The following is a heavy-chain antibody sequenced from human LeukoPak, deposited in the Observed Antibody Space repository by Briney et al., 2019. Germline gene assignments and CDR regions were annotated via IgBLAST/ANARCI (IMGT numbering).Heavy chain of an antibody. CDR1: GYTFTSYY. CDR2: INPSGGST. J-gene: IGHJ4*02. D-gene: IGHD1-26*01. Sequence: ASVEVSCKASGYTFTSYYMHWVRQAPGQGLEWMGIINPSGGSTSYAQKFQGRVTMTRDTSTSTVYMELSSLRSEDTAVYYCARLIVGATPDYWGQGTLVTVSS. CDR3: ARLIVGATPDY. V-gene: IGHV1-46*01.